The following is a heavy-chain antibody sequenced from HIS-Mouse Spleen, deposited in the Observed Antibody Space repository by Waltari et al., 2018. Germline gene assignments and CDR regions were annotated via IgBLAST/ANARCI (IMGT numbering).Heavy chain of an antibody. V-gene: IGHV3-74*01. J-gene: IGHJ3*02. CDR3: ARAVIWMTTVVPCAFDI. CDR2: INSDGSST. Sequence: EVQLVASGGGLVQPGGSLRLSWPASGSTFTSPGLHWLRHAPGKGLVWVSRINSDGSSTSYADSVKGRFTISRDNAKNTLYLQMNSLRAEDTAVYYCARAVIWMTTVVPCAFDIWGQGTMVTVSS. CDR1: GSTFTSPG. D-gene: IGHD4-17*01.